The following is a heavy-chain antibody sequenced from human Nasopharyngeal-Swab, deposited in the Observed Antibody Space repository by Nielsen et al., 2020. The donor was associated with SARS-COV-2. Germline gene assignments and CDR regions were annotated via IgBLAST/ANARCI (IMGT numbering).Heavy chain of an antibody. CDR3: ARDFDKTGD. D-gene: IGHD7-27*01. V-gene: IGHV3-21*01. CDR1: GFIFSNYS. J-gene: IGHJ4*02. CDR2: ISSSSTYI. Sequence: GESLKISCAASGFIFSNYSMIWVRQAPGKGLEWVSAISSSSTYIYYADSVKGRFTISRDNAENSLYLHMNSLRADDSAVYYCARDFDKTGDWGQGTLVTVSS.